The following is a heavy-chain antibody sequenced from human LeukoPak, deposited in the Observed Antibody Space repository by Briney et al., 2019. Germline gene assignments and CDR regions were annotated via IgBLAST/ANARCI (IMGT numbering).Heavy chain of an antibody. D-gene: IGHD3-10*01. J-gene: IGHJ4*02. CDR1: GFTFSSYV. CDR3: AKDRYYGSGSYYIEAEFDY. V-gene: IGHV3-23*01. Sequence: PGGSLRLSCAASGFTFSSYVMSWVRQAPGKGLEWVSAFSGSGGSTYYADSVKGRFTISRDNSKNTLYLQMNSLRAEDTAVYYCAKDRYYGSGSYYIEAEFDYWGQGTLVTVSS. CDR2: FSGSGGST.